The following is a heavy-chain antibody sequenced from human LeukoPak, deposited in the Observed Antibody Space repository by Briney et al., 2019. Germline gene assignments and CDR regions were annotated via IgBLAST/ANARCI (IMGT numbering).Heavy chain of an antibody. CDR1: EFTFTNYY. V-gene: IGHV1-46*01. D-gene: IGHD3-3*01. CDR2: INTSGGST. Sequence: ASVKVSCKASEFTFTNYYIHWVRQAPAQGLEWMGMINTSGGSTSSAQKFQGRVTMTRDMSTSTGYMELSSLRSEDTAVYYCAREFGARHGAYDIWGQGTLVTVS. J-gene: IGHJ3*02. CDR3: AREFGARHGAYDI.